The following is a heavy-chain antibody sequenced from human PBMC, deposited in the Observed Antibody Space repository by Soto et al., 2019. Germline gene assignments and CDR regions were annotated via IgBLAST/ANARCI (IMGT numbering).Heavy chain of an antibody. J-gene: IGHJ6*02. Sequence: QVQLQESGPGLVKPSGTLSLTCAVSGGSISSSNWWSWVRQPPGKGLEWIGEIYHSGSTNYNPSLKSRVTISVDKSKNQFSLKLSSVTAADTAVSYCARVVGMADSYYYYYGMDVWGQGTTVTVSS. D-gene: IGHD3-3*01. CDR2: IYHSGST. CDR1: GGSISSSNW. CDR3: ARVVGMADSYYYYYGMDV. V-gene: IGHV4-4*02.